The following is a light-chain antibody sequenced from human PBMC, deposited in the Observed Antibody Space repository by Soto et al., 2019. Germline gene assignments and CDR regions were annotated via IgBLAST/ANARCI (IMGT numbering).Light chain of an antibody. Sequence: QSVLTQPPSVSGAPGQRVTICCTGSSSNIGAGYNVHWYQQVPGTAPKLLIYGDSNRPSGVPDRFSGSKSGTSASLAITGLQAEDEADYYCQSYDSSLSGSLFGAGTKLTVL. CDR1: SSNIGAGYN. J-gene: IGLJ3*02. CDR2: GDS. V-gene: IGLV1-40*01. CDR3: QSYDSSLSGSL.